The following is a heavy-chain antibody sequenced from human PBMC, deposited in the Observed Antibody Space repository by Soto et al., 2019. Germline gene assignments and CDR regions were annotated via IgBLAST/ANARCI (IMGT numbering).Heavy chain of an antibody. Sequence: ASVKVSCKASGYTFTGYYMHWVRQAPGQGLEWMGRINPNSGGTNYAEKFQGRATMTRDTSISTAYMELSRLRSDDTAVYYCARGMAAAGTPHFDYWGQGTLVTVSS. CDR1: GYTFTGYY. V-gene: IGHV1-2*06. D-gene: IGHD6-13*01. J-gene: IGHJ4*02. CDR2: INPNSGGT. CDR3: ARGMAAAGTPHFDY.